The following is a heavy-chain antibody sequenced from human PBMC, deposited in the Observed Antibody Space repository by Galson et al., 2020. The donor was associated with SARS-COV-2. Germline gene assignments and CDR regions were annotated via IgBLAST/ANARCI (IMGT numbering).Heavy chain of an antibody. V-gene: IGHV4-39*07. D-gene: IGHD3-22*01. CDR3: ARGPAYYYGISGHYTRPSVHFHH. Sequence: SETLSLTCTVSGGSISSSDSYWGWIRQPPGKGLEWIGGFYYGGNTYYSPSIKGRVSISVDTSNNEFSLKLTSVTAADTAVYHCARGPAYYYGISGHYTRPSVHFHHWGQGALVTVSS. CDR1: GGSISSSDSY. CDR2: FYYGGNT. J-gene: IGHJ1*01.